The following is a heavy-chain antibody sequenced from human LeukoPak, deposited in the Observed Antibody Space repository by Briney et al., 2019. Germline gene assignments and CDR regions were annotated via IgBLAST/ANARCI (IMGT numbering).Heavy chain of an antibody. J-gene: IGHJ4*02. CDR2: IYYSGST. CDR1: GYSISSGYY. D-gene: IGHD1-26*01. Sequence: SETLSLTCTVSGYSISSGYYWGWIRQPPGKGLEWIGSIYYSGSTYYNPSLKSRVTISVDTSKNQFSLKLSSVTAADTAVYYCATLKLGATFNYWGQGTLVTVSS. CDR3: ATLKLGATFNY. V-gene: IGHV4-38-2*02.